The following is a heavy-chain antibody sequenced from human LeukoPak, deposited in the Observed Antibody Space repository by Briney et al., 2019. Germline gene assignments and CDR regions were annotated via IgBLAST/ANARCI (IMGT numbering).Heavy chain of an antibody. D-gene: IGHD2-15*01. CDR3: ARVVAAYYGMDV. V-gene: IGHV3-66*01. CDR2: IYSGAST. Sequence: GGSLRLSCAASGFTFNSYGLHWVRQAPGKGLEWVSVIYSGASTYYADSVKGRFTISRDNSKNTLYLQMNSLRAEDTAVYYCARVVAAYYGMDVWGQGTTVTVSS. J-gene: IGHJ6*02. CDR1: GFTFNSYG.